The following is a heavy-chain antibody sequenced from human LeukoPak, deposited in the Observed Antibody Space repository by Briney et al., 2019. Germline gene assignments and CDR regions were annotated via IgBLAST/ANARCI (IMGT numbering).Heavy chain of an antibody. Sequence: SETLSLTCTVSGGSISSYYWSWIRPPPGQGLEWLASIYCSGTPTYNPSLNRRGTISIDTSKNQFSLKLTSVTAADTATYFCARESNWVFDYWGQGARVTVSS. CDR1: GGSISSYY. CDR3: ARESNWVFDY. D-gene: IGHD7-27*01. CDR2: IYCSGTP. V-gene: IGHV4-59*01. J-gene: IGHJ4*02.